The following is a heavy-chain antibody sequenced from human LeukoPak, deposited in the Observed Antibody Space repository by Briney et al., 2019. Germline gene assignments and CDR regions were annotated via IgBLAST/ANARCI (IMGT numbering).Heavy chain of an antibody. D-gene: IGHD3-3*01. Sequence: GASVKVSCKASGYTFTRYALNWVRQAPGQGLEWMGWINSSTGNARYAQGFTGRFVFSLDTSVSTAYLQISSLKAEDTAVYYCARVESHGSLGVWGNGTTVTV. V-gene: IGHV7-4-1*02. J-gene: IGHJ6*03. CDR2: INSSTGNA. CDR3: ARVESHGSLGV. CDR1: GYTFTRYA.